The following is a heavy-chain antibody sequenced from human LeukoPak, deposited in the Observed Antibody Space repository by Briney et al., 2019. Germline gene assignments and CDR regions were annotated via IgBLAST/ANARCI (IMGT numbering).Heavy chain of an antibody. V-gene: IGHV4-34*01. CDR3: ARGRGGRGSGSYFPFDY. CDR2: INHSGST. D-gene: IGHD3-10*01. Sequence: SETLSLTCAVYGGSFGGYYWSWIRQPPGKGLEWSGEINHSGSTNYNPSLKSRVTISVDTSKNQFSLKLSSVTAADTAVYYCARGRGGRGSGSYFPFDYWGQGTLVTVSS. J-gene: IGHJ4*02. CDR1: GGSFGGYY.